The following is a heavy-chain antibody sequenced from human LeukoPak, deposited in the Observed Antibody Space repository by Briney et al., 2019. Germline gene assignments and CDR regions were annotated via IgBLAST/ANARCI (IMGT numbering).Heavy chain of an antibody. CDR3: ARVGVWFGELLSSGLYYMDV. Sequence: GGSLRLSCAASGFTFSSYSMNWVRQAPGKGLEWVSSISSSSSYIYYADSVKGRFTISRDNAKNSLYLQMNSLRAEDTAVYYCARVGVWFGELLSSGLYYMDVWGQGTMVTVSS. V-gene: IGHV3-21*01. CDR2: ISSSSSYI. J-gene: IGHJ6*03. CDR1: GFTFSSYS. D-gene: IGHD3-10*01.